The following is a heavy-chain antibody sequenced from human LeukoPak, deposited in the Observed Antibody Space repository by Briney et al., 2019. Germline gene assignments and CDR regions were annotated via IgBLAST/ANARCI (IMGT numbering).Heavy chain of an antibody. CDR1: GFTFSSYW. Sequence: GGSLRLSCAASGFTFSSYWMHWVRQAQGQGLVGVSRINSDGSGTSYADSVKGRFTISRDNAKNTLYLQMNSLRAEDTAVYYCARARWLRPGDYWGQGTLVTVSS. D-gene: IGHD5-12*01. V-gene: IGHV3-74*01. CDR2: INSDGSGT. CDR3: ARARWLRPGDY. J-gene: IGHJ4*02.